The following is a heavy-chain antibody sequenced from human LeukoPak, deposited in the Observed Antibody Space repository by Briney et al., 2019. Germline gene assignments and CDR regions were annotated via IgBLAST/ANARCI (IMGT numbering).Heavy chain of an antibody. Sequence: GGSLRLSCATSGFTFSSYTMNWVRQAPGKGLEWVSSISSSSTYIYYAESVKGRFTISRDDAKNSLYLQMNSLRAEDTAVYYCARGPQLHDAFDIWGQGTMVTVSS. V-gene: IGHV3-21*01. CDR2: ISSSSTYI. CDR1: GFTFSSYT. D-gene: IGHD1-26*01. CDR3: ARGPQLHDAFDI. J-gene: IGHJ3*02.